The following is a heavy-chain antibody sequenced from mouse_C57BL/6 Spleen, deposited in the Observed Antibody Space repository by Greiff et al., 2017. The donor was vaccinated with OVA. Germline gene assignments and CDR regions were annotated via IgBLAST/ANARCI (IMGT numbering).Heavy chain of an antibody. CDR3: ARSYGSSYDYFDY. D-gene: IGHD1-1*01. Sequence: QVQLQQPGAELVQPGASVKLSCKASGYTFTSYWMQWVKQRPGQGLEWIGEIDPSDSNTNYPHKFKGKATLTVDTSSSTDYMQLSSLTSEDSEGYYCARSYGSSYDYFDYGGQGTTLTVSS. CDR1: GYTFTSYW. J-gene: IGHJ2*01. CDR2: IDPSDSNT. V-gene: IGHV1-50*01.